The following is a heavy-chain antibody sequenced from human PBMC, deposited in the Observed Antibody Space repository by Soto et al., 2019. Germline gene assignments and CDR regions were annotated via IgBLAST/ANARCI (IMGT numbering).Heavy chain of an antibody. Sequence: ELQLMESGGGLVQPGGSLKLSCAASGFTFSGSAVHWVRQPSGKGLEWVGRIRSKANNYATAYAVSMKGRFTISRDDSKNTAFLQMNSLKTEDTAVYYCTTGASDSSSSFFGSWGQGTLVTVSS. D-gene: IGHD6-6*01. V-gene: IGHV3-73*01. CDR1: GFTFSGSA. J-gene: IGHJ5*01. CDR3: TTGASDSSSSFFGS. CDR2: IRSKANNYAT.